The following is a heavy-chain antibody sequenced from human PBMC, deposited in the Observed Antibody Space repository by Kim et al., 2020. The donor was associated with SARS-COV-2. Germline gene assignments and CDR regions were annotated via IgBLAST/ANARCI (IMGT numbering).Heavy chain of an antibody. CDR3: AREGDRFLEWLLGTGNWFDP. V-gene: IGHV4-34*01. Sequence: SETLSLTCAVYGGSFSGYYWSWIRQPPGKGLEWIGEINHSGSTNYNPSLKSRVTISVDTSKNQFSLKLSSVTAADTAVYYCAREGDRFLEWLLGTGNWFDPWGQGTLVTVSS. D-gene: IGHD3-3*01. CDR2: INHSGST. CDR1: GGSFSGYY. J-gene: IGHJ5*02.